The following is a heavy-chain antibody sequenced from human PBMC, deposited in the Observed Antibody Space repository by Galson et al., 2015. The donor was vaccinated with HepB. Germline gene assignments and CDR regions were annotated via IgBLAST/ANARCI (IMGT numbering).Heavy chain of an antibody. D-gene: IGHD1-26*01. Sequence: SLRLSCAASGFTFGHYTLHWVRQSPRTGLEWLASTSYDETNKFYAASVKGRFTISRDNSKNTLYLQMNSLRTDDTALYYCARDGGTYYEYLDSWGQGTLVTISS. J-gene: IGHJ4*02. CDR2: TSYDETNK. V-gene: IGHV3-30-3*01. CDR1: GFTFGHYT. CDR3: ARDGGTYYEYLDS.